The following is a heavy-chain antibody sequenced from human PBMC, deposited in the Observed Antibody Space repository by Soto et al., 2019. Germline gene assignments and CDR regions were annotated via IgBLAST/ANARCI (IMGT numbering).Heavy chain of an antibody. V-gene: IGHV4-34*01. CDR3: ARVRVRYIAAAGLDY. Sequence: QVQLQQWGAGLLKPSETLSLTCAVYGGSFSGYYWSWIRQPPGKGLEWIGEINHSGSTNYNPTLKSRLTISVDTYKNQFSLKLSSVTSADTAVYYCARVRVRYIAAAGLDYWGQGTLVTVSS. CDR1: GGSFSGYY. D-gene: IGHD6-13*01. J-gene: IGHJ4*02. CDR2: INHSGST.